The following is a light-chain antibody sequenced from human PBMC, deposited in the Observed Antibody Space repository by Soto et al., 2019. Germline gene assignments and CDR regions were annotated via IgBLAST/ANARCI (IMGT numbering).Light chain of an antibody. CDR1: QSISNS. CDR3: RQRYNWPLT. J-gene: IGKJ4*01. CDR2: DAS. Sequence: TVLTQSPATLSLSPGERATLSCKASQSISNSLGWFQQKPGQAPSLLIDDASNRATGIPARFTGSGSGSDFTLTISRRETEDVGVYYCRQRYNWPLTFGGGTKVEIK. V-gene: IGKV3-11*01.